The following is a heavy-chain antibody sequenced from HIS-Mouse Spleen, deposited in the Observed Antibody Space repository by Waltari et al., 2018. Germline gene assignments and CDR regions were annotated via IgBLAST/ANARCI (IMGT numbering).Heavy chain of an antibody. CDR2: INPNSGNT. V-gene: IGHV1-8*01. Sequence: QVQLVQSGAEVKKPGASVKVSCKASGYTFTSYDINWVRQATGQGLEWMGWINPNSGNTGSAEKFQGRVTMTRNTSISTAYMELSSLRSDDTAVYYCARREVGMLAHAFDIWGQGTMVTVSS. CDR3: ARREVGMLAHAFDI. J-gene: IGHJ3*02. CDR1: GYTFTSYD. D-gene: IGHD1-26*01.